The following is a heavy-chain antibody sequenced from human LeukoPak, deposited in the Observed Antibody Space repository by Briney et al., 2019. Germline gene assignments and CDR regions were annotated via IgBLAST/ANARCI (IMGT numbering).Heavy chain of an antibody. J-gene: IGHJ4*02. CDR3: ARDRLDHGGHSCFDC. D-gene: IGHD4-23*01. CDR1: GFTFSSYS. CDR2: ISTSSSYK. Sequence: GGSLRLSCAASGFTFSSYSMNWVRQASGKGLEWVSSISTSSSYKYYADSVKGRFTISRDNAKNSLYLQMNSLRAEDTAVYYCARDRLDHGGHSCFDCWGQATLVTVSA. V-gene: IGHV3-21*01.